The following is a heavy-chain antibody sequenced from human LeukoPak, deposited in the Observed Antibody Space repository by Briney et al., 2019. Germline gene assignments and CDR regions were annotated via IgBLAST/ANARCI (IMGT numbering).Heavy chain of an antibody. Sequence: SETLSLTCTVSGGSINSYYWSWIRQPPGKGLEWIGYIYSSGTTSYNPSLRSRVTISRDTSKNQFSLKLTSVTAADTAVYYCAKHMGTYYHDPFDPWGQGTLLTVSS. CDR3: AKHMGTYYHDPFDP. D-gene: IGHD3-22*01. CDR1: GGSINSYY. CDR2: IYSSGTT. J-gene: IGHJ5*02. V-gene: IGHV4-59*08.